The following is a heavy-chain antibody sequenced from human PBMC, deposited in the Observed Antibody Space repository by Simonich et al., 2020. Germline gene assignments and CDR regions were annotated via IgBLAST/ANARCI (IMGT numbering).Heavy chain of an antibody. V-gene: IGHV3-48*01. CDR2: ISSRSSTI. Sequence: EVQLVESGGGLVQPGGSLRLSCAASGFTFSSYSMNWVRQAPGKGLEWVSYISSRSSTIYNADSVKGRFTISRDNAKNSLYLQMNSLRAEDTAVYYCARDSSYYAFDIWGQGTMVTVSS. CDR1: GFTFSSYS. CDR3: ARDSSYYAFDI. D-gene: IGHD5-12*01. J-gene: IGHJ3*02.